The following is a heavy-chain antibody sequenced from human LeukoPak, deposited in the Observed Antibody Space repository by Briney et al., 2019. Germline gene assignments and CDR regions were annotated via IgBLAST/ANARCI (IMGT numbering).Heavy chain of an antibody. V-gene: IGHV1-2*02. D-gene: IGHD1-26*01. CDR1: GYTFTRYY. Sequence: ASVTVSCMCCGYTFTRYYMHWVRQAPAQGLAWMGWINPNSGGTNYAQKFQGRVTMSRDTSISTAYTELSRLRSDDTAVYYCARGGRWERPLASYLIDYWGQGTLVTVSS. J-gene: IGHJ4*02. CDR3: ARGGRWERPLASYLIDY. CDR2: INPNSGGT.